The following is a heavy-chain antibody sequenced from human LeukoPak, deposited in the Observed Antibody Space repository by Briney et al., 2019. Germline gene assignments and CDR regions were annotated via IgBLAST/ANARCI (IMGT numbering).Heavy chain of an antibody. V-gene: IGHV3-23*01. CDR1: GFTFSNYA. Sequence: GGSLRLSCAASGFTFSNYAMNWVRQAPGKGLEWVSAISGSGGDTYYSDSVKGRFTISRDNSKNTLYLQMNSLRAEDTAIYYCAKGPMGRGFDYWGQGTLVTVSS. J-gene: IGHJ4*02. D-gene: IGHD3-10*01. CDR2: ISGSGGDT. CDR3: AKGPMGRGFDY.